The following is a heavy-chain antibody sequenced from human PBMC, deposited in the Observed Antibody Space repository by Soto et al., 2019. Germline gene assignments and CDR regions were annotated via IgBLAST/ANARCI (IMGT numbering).Heavy chain of an antibody. CDR2: ISHSGST. CDR3: ARSSGWYMLDY. Sequence: QVQLQESGPGLGKPSGTLSLACAVSGGSISSSYWWSWVRQPPGKGLEWIGEISHSGSTTYNPSLKSRITILLDKSENQFSLRLNSVTAADTAVYYCARSSGWYMLDYWGQGTLVTVSS. CDR1: GGSISSSYW. V-gene: IGHV4-4*02. J-gene: IGHJ4*02. D-gene: IGHD6-19*01.